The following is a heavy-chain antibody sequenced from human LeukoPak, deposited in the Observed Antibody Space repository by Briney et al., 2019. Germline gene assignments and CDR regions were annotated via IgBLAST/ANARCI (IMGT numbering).Heavy chain of an antibody. D-gene: IGHD3-10*01. CDR2: INPNSGGT. CDR3: ARGIILWFGELSGRNWFDP. Sequence: ASVKVSCKASGYTFTGYYMHWVRQAPGQGLEWMGWINPNSGGTSYAQKFQGRVTMTRDTSNSTAYMELSRLRSDDTAVYYCARGIILWFGELSGRNWFDPCGQGTLVTVSS. CDR1: GYTFTGYY. V-gene: IGHV1-2*02. J-gene: IGHJ5*02.